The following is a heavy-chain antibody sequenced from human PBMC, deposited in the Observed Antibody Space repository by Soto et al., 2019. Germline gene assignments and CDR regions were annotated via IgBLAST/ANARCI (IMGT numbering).Heavy chain of an antibody. CDR3: AKDRIAAAAKRGYNWFDP. Sequence: GGSLRLSCAASGFTFSSYGMHWVRQAPGKGLEWVAVISYDGSNKYYADSVKGRFTISRDNSKNTLYLQMNSLRAEDTAVYYCAKDRIAAAAKRGYNWFDPWGQGTLVTVSS. V-gene: IGHV3-30*18. CDR1: GFTFSSYG. D-gene: IGHD6-13*01. J-gene: IGHJ5*02. CDR2: ISYDGSNK.